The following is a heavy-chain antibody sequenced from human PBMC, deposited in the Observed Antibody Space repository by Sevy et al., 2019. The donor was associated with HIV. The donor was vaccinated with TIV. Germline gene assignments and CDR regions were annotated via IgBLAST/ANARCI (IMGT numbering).Heavy chain of an antibody. V-gene: IGHV3-30-3*01. CDR3: ATTGYCTGGSCYSPFGY. CDR1: GFIFNTYA. CDR2: ISYDGINK. D-gene: IGHD2-15*01. J-gene: IGHJ4*02. Sequence: GGSLRLSCAASGFIFNTYAMHWVRQAPGKGLEWVAVISYDGINKYYADSVKGRFTISRDHSRNTLDLQMNSLRSEDTALYYCATTGYCTGGSCYSPFGYWGQGTLVTLSS.